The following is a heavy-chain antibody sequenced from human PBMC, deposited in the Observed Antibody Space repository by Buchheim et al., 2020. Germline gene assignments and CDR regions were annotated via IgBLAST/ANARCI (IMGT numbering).Heavy chain of an antibody. CDR3: ARELGSTYYFDY. D-gene: IGHD3-10*01. V-gene: IGHV1-46*03. CDR1: GYTFTRFY. J-gene: IGHJ4*02. Sequence: QVQLVQSGAEVKKPGASVRISCKASGYTFTRFYIHWFRQAPGQGLEWMGIINPGGEPITYALKFQGRVPMTRDTSTNTVYMELSSLRSEDTAMYYCARELGSTYYFDYWGQGTL. CDR2: INPGGEPI.